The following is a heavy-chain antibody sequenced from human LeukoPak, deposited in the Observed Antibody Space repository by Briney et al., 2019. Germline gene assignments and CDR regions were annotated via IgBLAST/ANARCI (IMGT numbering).Heavy chain of an antibody. CDR2: IYHSGST. V-gene: IGHV4-38-2*01. D-gene: IGHD5-12*01. CDR1: GYSISSGYY. CDR3: GRQKSGYDSPIDY. J-gene: IGHJ4*02. Sequence: SETLSLTCAVSGYSISSGYYWGWIRQPPGKGLEWIGSIYHSGSTYYNPSLKSRVTISVDTSKNQFSLKLSSVTAADTAVYYCGRQKSGYDSPIDYWGQGTLVTVSS.